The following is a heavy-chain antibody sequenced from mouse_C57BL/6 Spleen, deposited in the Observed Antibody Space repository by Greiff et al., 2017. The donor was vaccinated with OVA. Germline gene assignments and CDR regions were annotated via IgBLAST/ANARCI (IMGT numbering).Heavy chain of an antibody. D-gene: IGHD1-1*01. CDR3: ATPPVRYAFAY. CDR1: GFSLTSYG. V-gene: IGHV2-2*01. CDR2: IWRGGST. Sequence: QVHVKQSGPGLVQPSQSLSITCTVSGFSLTSYGVHWVRQCPGKGLEWLGVIWRGGSTDYNAAFISRLSIRKDNSKSQVFFKMNSLQADDTAIYYCATPPVRYAFAYWGQGTLVTVSA. J-gene: IGHJ3*01.